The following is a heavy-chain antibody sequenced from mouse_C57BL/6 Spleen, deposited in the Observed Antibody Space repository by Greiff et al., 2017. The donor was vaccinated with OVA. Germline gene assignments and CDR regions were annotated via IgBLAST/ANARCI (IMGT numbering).Heavy chain of an antibody. Sequence: QVQLKQPGAELVKPGASVKLSCKASGYTFTSYWMQWVKQRPGQGLEWIGEIDPSDSYTNYNQKFKGKATLTVDTSSSTADMQRSSLTSEDSAVYYCARGDPPFAYWGQGTLVTVSA. CDR1: GYTFTSYW. CDR2: IDPSDSYT. CDR3: ARGDPPFAY. J-gene: IGHJ3*01. V-gene: IGHV1-50*01.